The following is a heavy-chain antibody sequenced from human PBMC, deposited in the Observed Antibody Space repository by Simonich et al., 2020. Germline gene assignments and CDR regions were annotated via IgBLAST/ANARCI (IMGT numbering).Heavy chain of an antibody. CDR1: GYSISSGYY. J-gene: IGHJ6*02. CDR2: NYHSGTT. D-gene: IGHD6-13*01. Sequence: QVQLQESGPVLVKPSETLSLTCAVSGYSISSGYYWGWIRQPPGKGLEWIGRNYHSGTTYDNPSLKSRATISVDTSTNQFSLKLSSVTAADTAVYYWARVGYSNYYYYGMDVWGQGTTVTVSS. V-gene: IGHV4-38-2*01. CDR3: ARVGYSNYYYYGMDV.